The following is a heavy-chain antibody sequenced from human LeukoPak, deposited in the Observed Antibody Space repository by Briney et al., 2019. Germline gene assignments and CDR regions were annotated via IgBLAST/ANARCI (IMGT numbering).Heavy chain of an antibody. CDR2: INPKSGDT. V-gene: IGHV1-2*02. J-gene: IGHJ4*02. Sequence: ASVKVSCKASGYTFIDYYMHWVRQAPGQGLEWMGWINPKSGDTKYAQKFQGRVTMTRDTSISTAYMELSRLRSDDTAVYYCASGDWLLGWGQGTLVTVSS. CDR3: ASGDWLLG. D-gene: IGHD2-21*01. CDR1: GYTFIDYY.